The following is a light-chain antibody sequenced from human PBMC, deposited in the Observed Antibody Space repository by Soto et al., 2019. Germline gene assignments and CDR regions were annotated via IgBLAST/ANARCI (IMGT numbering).Light chain of an antibody. J-gene: IGKJ1*01. Sequence: EIVLTQSPGTLSLSPGERATLSCRASQSVRSNYLAWYQQKPGQAPRLLIYAASSRAAGIPDRFSGSGSGTDFSLTISRLEPEDFAVYYCHQYASSRTFGPGTKVE. CDR1: QSVRSNY. CDR3: HQYASSRT. V-gene: IGKV3-20*01. CDR2: AAS.